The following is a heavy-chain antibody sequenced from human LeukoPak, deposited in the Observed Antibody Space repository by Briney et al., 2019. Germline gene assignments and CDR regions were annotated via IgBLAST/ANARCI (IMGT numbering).Heavy chain of an antibody. D-gene: IGHD6-19*01. V-gene: IGHV3-15*01. Sequence: PGGSLRLSCAASGFTFSNAWMSWVRQAPGKGLEWVGRIKSKTDGGTTDYAAPVKGRFTISRDDSKNTLYLQMNSLKTEDTAVYYCTTAGGIAVAGRLYYFDYWGQGTLVTVSS. CDR1: GFTFSNAW. CDR2: IKSKTDGGTT. J-gene: IGHJ4*02. CDR3: TTAGGIAVAGRLYYFDY.